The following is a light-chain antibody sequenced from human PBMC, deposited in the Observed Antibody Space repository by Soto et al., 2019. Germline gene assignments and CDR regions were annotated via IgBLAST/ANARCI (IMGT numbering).Light chain of an antibody. Sequence: QSALTQPASVSGSPGQSITISCTGTSSDVGGYNYVSWYQQHPDKAPKLMIYEVSNRPSGVPNRFSGSKSGNTASLTISGLQAEDEADYYCSSYTSSSTQVFGTGTKVTVL. J-gene: IGLJ1*01. CDR1: SSDVGGYNY. V-gene: IGLV2-14*01. CDR2: EVS. CDR3: SSYTSSSTQV.